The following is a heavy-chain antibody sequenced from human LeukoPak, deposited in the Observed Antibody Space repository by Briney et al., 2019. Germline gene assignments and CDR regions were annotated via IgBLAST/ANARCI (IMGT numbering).Heavy chain of an antibody. D-gene: IGHD3-10*01. Sequence: ASVEVSCKASGYTFTSYNLHWVRQAPGQGPEWMGMIDPSGDSTSCAQKFQGRLTVTTDTSTSTVYMELSSLRSEETAVYYCARAGAISNYIFDFWGQGTLVTVSS. CDR3: ARAGAISNYIFDF. CDR2: IDPSGDST. J-gene: IGHJ4*02. V-gene: IGHV1-46*01. CDR1: GYTFTSYN.